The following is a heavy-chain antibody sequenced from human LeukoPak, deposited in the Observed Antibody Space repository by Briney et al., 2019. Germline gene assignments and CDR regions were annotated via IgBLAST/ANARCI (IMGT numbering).Heavy chain of an antibody. Sequence: SETLSLTCTVSGGYISSYFWSWIRQPPGKGLEWIGYIYYSGSTNYNPSLKSRVTISVDTSKNQFSLKLSSVTAADTAVYYCASTYSSSWYDYWGQGTLVTVSS. CDR2: IYYSGST. V-gene: IGHV4-59*01. CDR1: GGYISSYF. J-gene: IGHJ4*02. CDR3: ASTYSSSWYDY. D-gene: IGHD6-13*01.